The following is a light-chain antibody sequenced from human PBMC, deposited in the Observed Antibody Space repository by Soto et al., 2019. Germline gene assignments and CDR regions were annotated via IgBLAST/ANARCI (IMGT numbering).Light chain of an antibody. CDR2: GAS. CDR1: QSISSK. Sequence: EIVMTQSPATLSVSPGERATLSCRASQSISSKLAWYQQKPGQAPRLVIYGASTRATGIPVRFSGSGSGTEFTLTISILHPEDSAVYHCQDYNYWHPITFGGGTKVEIK. J-gene: IGKJ4*02. CDR3: QDYNYWHPIT. V-gene: IGKV3-15*01.